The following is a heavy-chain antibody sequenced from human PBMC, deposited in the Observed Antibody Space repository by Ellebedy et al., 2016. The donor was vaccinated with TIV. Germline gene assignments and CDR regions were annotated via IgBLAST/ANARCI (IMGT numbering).Heavy chain of an antibody. J-gene: IGHJ4*02. Sequence: GESLKISCEASGFTFSSFSMNWVRQAPGKELEWVSSISTSSTYINYADSVKGRFTISRDNAKNSLYLQMNSLRAEDTAVYYCARVDVGNDYGSGSYGYWGQGTLVTGSS. CDR2: ISTSSTYI. V-gene: IGHV3-21*01. CDR3: ARVDVGNDYGSGSYGY. CDR1: GFTFSSFS. D-gene: IGHD3-10*01.